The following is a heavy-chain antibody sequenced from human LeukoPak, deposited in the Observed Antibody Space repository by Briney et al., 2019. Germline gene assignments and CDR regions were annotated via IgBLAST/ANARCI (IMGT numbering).Heavy chain of an antibody. V-gene: IGHV4-31*03. J-gene: IGHJ4*02. D-gene: IGHD2-15*01. Sequence: SETLSLTCTVSGGSISSAGYYWSWIRQHPGKGLEWIGYIHYSGSTYSNPSLKSRVTISVDTSKNQFSLKLSSVTAADTAIYYCAKEGGYCSGGSCDATAFDYWGQGTLVTVSS. CDR1: GGSISSAGYY. CDR2: IHYSGST. CDR3: AKEGGYCSGGSCDATAFDY.